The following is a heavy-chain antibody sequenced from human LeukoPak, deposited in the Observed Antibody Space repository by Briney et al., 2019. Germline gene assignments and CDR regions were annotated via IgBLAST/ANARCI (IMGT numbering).Heavy chain of an antibody. J-gene: IGHJ4*02. V-gene: IGHV4-59*08. D-gene: IGHD4-17*01. CDR2: IFYSGST. CDR1: GTSISSHY. CDR3: ARHVAVNYFDY. Sequence: PSETLSLTCTVSGTSISSHYWNWIRQPPGKGLEWIGYIFYSGSTKYNPSLTSRVTISVDRSKNQFSLKLSSVTAADTAVYYCARHVAVNYFDYWGQGTLVTVSS.